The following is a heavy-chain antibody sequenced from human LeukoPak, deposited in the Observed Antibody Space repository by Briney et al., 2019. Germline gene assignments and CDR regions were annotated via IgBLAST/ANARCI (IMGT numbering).Heavy chain of an antibody. CDR3: ASDIVATSGDF. D-gene: IGHD5-12*01. V-gene: IGHV3-11*01. J-gene: IGHJ4*02. CDR2: ITSSGADI. Sequence: KPGGSLRLSCAASGFTFSDYYMSWICQAPGKGLEWVAYITSSGADIYYADSVKGRFTTSRDNAKNALFLRMNSLRVEDTATYYCASDIVATSGDFWGQGTLVSVSS. CDR1: GFTFSDYY.